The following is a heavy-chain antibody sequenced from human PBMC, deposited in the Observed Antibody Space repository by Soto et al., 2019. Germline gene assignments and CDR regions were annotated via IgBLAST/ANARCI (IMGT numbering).Heavy chain of an antibody. CDR1: GFTFSSHW. Sequence: EVQLVESGAGLAQPGGSLRLSCAASGFTFSSHWIHWVRPAPGKGLVWVSRINGDGTSISYADSVKGRFTVSRDNAKNTLYLQMNSLRVEDTAVYYCVRSKDGYNLFGDCWGQGSLVTVSP. D-gene: IGHD5-12*01. CDR2: INGDGTSI. CDR3: VRSKDGYNLFGDC. J-gene: IGHJ4*02. V-gene: IGHV3-74*01.